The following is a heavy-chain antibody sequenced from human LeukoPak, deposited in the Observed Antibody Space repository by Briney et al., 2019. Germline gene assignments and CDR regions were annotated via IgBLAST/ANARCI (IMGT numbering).Heavy chain of an antibody. CDR2: LDTSGST. D-gene: IGHD3-22*01. J-gene: IGHJ4*02. V-gene: IGHV4-4*07. CDR3: ASTTYYYDSSGYYFLDY. CDR1: GGSISSYY. Sequence: SETLCLTCTASGGSISSYYWSWIRQPAGKGLEWIGRLDTSGSTNYNPSLKSRVTMSGDTSKKQFSLKLSSVTAADTAVYYCASTTYYYDSSGYYFLDYWGQGTLVTVSS.